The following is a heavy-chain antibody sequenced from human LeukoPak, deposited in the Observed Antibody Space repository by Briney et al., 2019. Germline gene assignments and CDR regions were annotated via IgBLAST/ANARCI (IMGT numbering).Heavy chain of an antibody. CDR1: GYSLTELS. D-gene: IGHD3-22*01. CDR3: ATFFPSSGPYFDY. CDR2: FDPEDGET. V-gene: IGHV1-24*01. J-gene: IGHJ4*02. Sequence: ASVKVSCKVSGYSLTELSMHWVRQAPGKGLEWMGGFDPEDGETIYAQKFQGRVTMTEDTSTDTAYMELSSLRSEDTAVYYCATFFPSSGPYFDYWGQGTLVTVSS.